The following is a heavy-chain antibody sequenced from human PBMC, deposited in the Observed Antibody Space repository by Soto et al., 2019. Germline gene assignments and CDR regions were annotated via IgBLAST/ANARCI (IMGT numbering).Heavy chain of an antibody. CDR3: ARLEYSGYDGNFVDY. CDR1: GYTFTSYG. D-gene: IGHD5-12*01. V-gene: IGHV1-8*02. CDR2: INPNSGNT. Sequence: ASVKVSCKASGYTFTSYGISWVRQAPGQGLEWMGWINPNSGNTSYAQKLQGRVTMTRNTSISTAYMELSSLRSEDTAVYYCARLEYSGYDGNFVDYWGQGTLVTVSS. J-gene: IGHJ4*02.